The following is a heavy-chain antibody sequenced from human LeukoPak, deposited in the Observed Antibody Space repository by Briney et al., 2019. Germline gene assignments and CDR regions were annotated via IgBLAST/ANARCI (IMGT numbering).Heavy chain of an antibody. D-gene: IGHD6-19*01. V-gene: IGHV3-30*18. J-gene: IGHJ4*02. CDR2: ISYDGSNK. Sequence: GGSLRLSCAASGFTFSSYGMHWVRQAPGKGLEWVAVISYDGSNKYYADSVKGRFTISRDNSKNTLYLQMNSLRAEDTAVYYCAKSTAPSGWSRLDYWGQGTLVTVSS. CDR3: AKSTAPSGWSRLDY. CDR1: GFTFSSYG.